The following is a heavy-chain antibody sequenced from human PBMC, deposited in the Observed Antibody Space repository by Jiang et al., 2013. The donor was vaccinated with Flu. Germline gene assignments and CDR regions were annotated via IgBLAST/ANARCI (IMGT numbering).Heavy chain of an antibody. J-gene: IGHJ6*04. D-gene: IGHD3-3*01. Sequence: VQLLESGGGLVQPGGSLRLSCAASGFTFSSYSMNWVRQAPGKGLEWVSYISSSSSTIYYADSVKGRFTISRDNAKNSLYLQMNSLRAEDTAVYYCARVQGSAVWGVVTFGYYYGMDVWAEGTTVTVSS. V-gene: IGHV3-48*01. CDR1: GFTFSSYS. CDR3: ARVQGSAVWGVVTFGYYYGMDV. CDR2: ISSSSSTI.